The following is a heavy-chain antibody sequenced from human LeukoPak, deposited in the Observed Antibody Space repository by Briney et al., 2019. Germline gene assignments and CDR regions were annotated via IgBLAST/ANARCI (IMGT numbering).Heavy chain of an antibody. CDR3: ARGRYSTSRGGRYYYYYYMDV. V-gene: IGHV4-59*12. CDR1: GGSISTYY. J-gene: IGHJ6*03. CDR2: IYYSGST. Sequence: PSETLSLTCTVSGGSISTYYWSWIRQPPGKGLEWIGYIYYSGSTKYNPSLKSRVTISVDTSKNQFSLKLSSVTAADTAVYYCARGRYSTSRGGRYYYYYYMDVWDKGTTVTVSS. D-gene: IGHD6-6*01.